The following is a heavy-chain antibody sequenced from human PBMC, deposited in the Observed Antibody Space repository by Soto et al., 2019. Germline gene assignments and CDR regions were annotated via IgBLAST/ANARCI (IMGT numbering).Heavy chain of an antibody. V-gene: IGHV1-69*01. CDR2: IIPIFGTA. Sequence: QVQLVQSGAEVQKPGSSVKVSCKASGGTFSSYAISWVRQAPGQGLEWMGGIIPIFGTANYAQKFQGRVTITADESTSTAYMELSSLRSEDTAVYYCASGYCSGGSCTRKYYFDYWGQGTLVTVSS. D-gene: IGHD2-15*01. CDR1: GGTFSSYA. J-gene: IGHJ4*02. CDR3: ASGYCSGGSCTRKYYFDY.